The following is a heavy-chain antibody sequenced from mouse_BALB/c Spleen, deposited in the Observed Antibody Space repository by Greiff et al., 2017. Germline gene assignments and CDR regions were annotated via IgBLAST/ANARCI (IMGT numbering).Heavy chain of an antibody. Sequence: QVHVKQPGAELVKPGASVKLSCKASGYTFTSYWMHWVKQRPGQGLEWIGEINPSNGRTNYNEKFKSKATLTVDKSSSTAYMQLSSLTSEDSAVYYCARRGLPRAMDYWGQGTSVTVSS. CDR1: GYTFTSYW. J-gene: IGHJ4*01. CDR3: ARRGLPRAMDY. CDR2: INPSNGRT. D-gene: IGHD5-5*01. V-gene: IGHV1S81*02.